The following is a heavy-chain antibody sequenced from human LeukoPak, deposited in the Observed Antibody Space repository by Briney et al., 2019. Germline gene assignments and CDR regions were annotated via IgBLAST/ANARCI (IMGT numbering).Heavy chain of an antibody. V-gene: IGHV3-30*18. D-gene: IGHD6-13*01. CDR3: AKAGLAAAAGLFDY. CDR1: GFTFSSYG. Sequence: PGGSLRLSCAASGFTFSSYGMHWVRQAPGKGLEWVAVISYDGSNKYYADSVKGRFTISRDNSKNTLYLQMNSLRAEDTAVYYCAKAGLAAAAGLFDYWGQGALVTVSS. J-gene: IGHJ4*02. CDR2: ISYDGSNK.